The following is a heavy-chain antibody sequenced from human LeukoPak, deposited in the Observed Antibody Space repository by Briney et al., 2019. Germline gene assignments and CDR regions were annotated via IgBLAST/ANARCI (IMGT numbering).Heavy chain of an antibody. V-gene: IGHV3-11*03. Sequence: GGSLRLSCAASGFIFSDYYMIWIRQAPGKGLEWVSYISSSSGYTNYADSVKGRFTISRDNSKSTLYLQMNGLTAEDTALYYCARRLVTAGITDFFDSWGQGTLVSVSS. CDR1: GFIFSDYY. D-gene: IGHD2-2*01. J-gene: IGHJ4*02. CDR3: ARRLVTAGITDFFDS. CDR2: ISSSSGYT.